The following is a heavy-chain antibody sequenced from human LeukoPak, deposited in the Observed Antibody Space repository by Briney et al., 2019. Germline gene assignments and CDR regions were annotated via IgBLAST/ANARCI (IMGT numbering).Heavy chain of an antibody. V-gene: IGHV4-4*07. Sequence: SETLSLTCTVSGGSISSYYWSWIRQPAGKGLEWIGRIYTSGSTNYNPSLKSRVTMSVDTSKNQFSLKLSSVTAADTAVYYCARDQREHIVVVTAINRRGDALDIWGQGTMVTVSS. J-gene: IGHJ3*02. CDR1: GGSISSYY. CDR3: ARDQREHIVVVTAINRRGDALDI. CDR2: IYTSGST. D-gene: IGHD2-21*02.